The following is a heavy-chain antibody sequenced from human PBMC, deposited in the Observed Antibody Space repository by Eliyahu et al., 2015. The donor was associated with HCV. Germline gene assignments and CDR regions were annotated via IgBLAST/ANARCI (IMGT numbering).Heavy chain of an antibody. J-gene: IGHJ4*02. V-gene: IGHV3-48*03. CDR2: XXATGTI. Sequence: EVQLVESGGGWVQPGGSLRLSCAASGFTFXNYEXNRVRQAPGKGLEWXSXXXATGTIYQADXXKGRFTTSRXNARNLLYLQMNSLRVEDTAVYYCARERGLVVTGTVIGEYWGQGILVTVSS. CDR3: ARERGLVVTGTVIGEY. CDR1: GFTFXNYE. D-gene: IGHD1-1*01.